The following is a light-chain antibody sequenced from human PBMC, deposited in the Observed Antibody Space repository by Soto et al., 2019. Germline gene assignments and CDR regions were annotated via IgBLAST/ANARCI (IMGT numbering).Light chain of an antibody. CDR1: QSVSSY. V-gene: IGKV3-20*01. Sequence: EIVMTQFPATLSKSPGERATLSCRASQSVSSYLAWYQQKPGQAPRLLIYGASNRATGIPDRFSGSGSGTDFTLTISRLEPEDFAVYYCQQYGSSGTFGQGTKVDIK. CDR2: GAS. J-gene: IGKJ1*01. CDR3: QQYGSSGT.